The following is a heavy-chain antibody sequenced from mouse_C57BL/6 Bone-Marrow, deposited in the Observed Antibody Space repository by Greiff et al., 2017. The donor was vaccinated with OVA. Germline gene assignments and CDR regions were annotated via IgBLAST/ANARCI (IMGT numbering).Heavy chain of an antibody. CDR3: ARHYYDSSYYAMDY. Sequence: EVQLVESGGDLVKPGGSLKLSCAASGFTFSSYGMPWVRQTPDKRLEWVATISSGGSYTYYPDSVKGRFTISRDNAKNTLYLQMSSLKSEDTAMYYCARHYYDSSYYAMDYWGQGTSVTVSS. CDR2: ISSGGSYT. D-gene: IGHD1-1*01. CDR1: GFTFSSYG. J-gene: IGHJ4*01. V-gene: IGHV5-6*01.